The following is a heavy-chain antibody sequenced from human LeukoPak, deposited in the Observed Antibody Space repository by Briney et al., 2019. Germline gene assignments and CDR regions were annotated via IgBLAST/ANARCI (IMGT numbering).Heavy chain of an antibody. CDR2: ISSSSSYI. J-gene: IGHJ4*02. CDR3: ARDAPRPFQPPLDY. CDR1: GFTFSSYS. V-gene: IGHV3-21*01. D-gene: IGHD2-2*01. Sequence: PGGSLRLSCAASGFTFSSYSMNWVRQAPGQGLEWVSSISSSSSYIYYADSVKGRFTISRDNAKNSLYLQMNSLRAEDTAVYYCARDAPRPFQPPLDYWGQGTLVTASS.